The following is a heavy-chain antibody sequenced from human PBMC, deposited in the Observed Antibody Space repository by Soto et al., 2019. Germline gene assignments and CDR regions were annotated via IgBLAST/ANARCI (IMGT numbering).Heavy chain of an antibody. CDR3: ARDLGYCSRISCYPWFDP. J-gene: IGHJ5*02. V-gene: IGHV4-59*01. CDR1: GGSISSSY. D-gene: IGHD2-2*01. Sequence: SETLSLTCTVSGGSISSSYWSWIRQPPGKGLEWIGYVFYSGSTSYNPSLKSRVTISVDTSKNQFSLKLTSVTAADTAVYYCARDLGYCSRISCYPWFDPSGQGTLVTVSS. CDR2: VFYSGST.